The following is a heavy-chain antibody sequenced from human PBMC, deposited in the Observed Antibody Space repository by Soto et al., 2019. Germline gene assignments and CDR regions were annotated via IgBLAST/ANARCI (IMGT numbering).Heavy chain of an antibody. D-gene: IGHD3-16*01. Sequence: SETLSLTCTVSGGSISSGGYYWSWIRQYPGKGLEWIGYIYYSGSTYYNPSLKSRVTISVDTSKNQFSLKLSSVTAADTAVYYCARTVWLGAFDIWGQGTMVTVSS. V-gene: IGHV4-31*03. CDR3: ARTVWLGAFDI. CDR1: GGSISSGGYY. J-gene: IGHJ3*02. CDR2: IYYSGST.